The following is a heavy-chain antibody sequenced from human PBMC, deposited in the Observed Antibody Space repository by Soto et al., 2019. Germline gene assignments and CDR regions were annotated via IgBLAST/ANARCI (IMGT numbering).Heavy chain of an antibody. CDR1: GFILRSYW. Sequence: PGGSLRLSCASSGFILRSYWMSWVRQAPGKGLEWVAKIRADGSEKYYVDSVKGRFTISRDNGKNSLYLQMNSLRVEDTAVYYCTRDASTTFFDYWGQGTLVTVSS. CDR3: TRDASTTFFDY. V-gene: IGHV3-7*05. CDR2: IRADGSEK. J-gene: IGHJ4*02.